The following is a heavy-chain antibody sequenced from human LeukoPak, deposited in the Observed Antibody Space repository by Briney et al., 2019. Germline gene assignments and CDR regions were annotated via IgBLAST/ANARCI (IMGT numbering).Heavy chain of an antibody. J-gene: IGHJ5*02. CDR2: MYSTGST. V-gene: IGHV4-59*01. CDR3: ASDRLGVNSYLNWFDP. Sequence: SETLFLTWTVAGGSIINFYWSWIRQSPGQGLEWIGYMYSTGSTNYNPSLKSRVTISVDTSKNQFSLKLSSVTAADTAVYYCASDRLGVNSYLNWFDPWGQGTLVTVSS. CDR1: GGSIINFY. D-gene: IGHD4-23*01.